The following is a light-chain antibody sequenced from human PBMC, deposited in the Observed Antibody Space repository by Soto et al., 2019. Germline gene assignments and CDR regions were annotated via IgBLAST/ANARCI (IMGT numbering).Light chain of an antibody. CDR1: QTINNY. V-gene: IGKV1-39*01. J-gene: IGKJ4*01. Sequence: DIQITQSPSSLSASVGDRVIITCRASQTINNYVHWYQQKPGKAPNLLIYATSTLQRGVPSRFSGSGSGTDFTLTISSLLPEDFATYYCQQSYNSPITFGGGTKVELK. CDR2: ATS. CDR3: QQSYNSPIT.